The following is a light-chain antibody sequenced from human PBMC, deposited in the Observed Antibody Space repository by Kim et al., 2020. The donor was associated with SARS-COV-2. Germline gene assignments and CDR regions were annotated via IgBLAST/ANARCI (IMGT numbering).Light chain of an antibody. J-gene: IGKJ2*01. CDR1: RSVSTNY. Sequence: EIVLTQSPGTLSLSPGERVTLSCRASRSVSTNYLAWYQQKPGQAPRLLIYGASNRATGTPDRFSGSGSGTDFTLTISRLESEDFAVYYCQQYGSSPYTFGQGTKLEI. V-gene: IGKV3-20*01. CDR2: GAS. CDR3: QQYGSSPYT.